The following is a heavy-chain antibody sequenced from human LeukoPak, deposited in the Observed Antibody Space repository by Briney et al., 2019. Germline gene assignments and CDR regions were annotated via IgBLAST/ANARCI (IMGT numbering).Heavy chain of an antibody. CDR2: IYYSGST. V-gene: IGHV4-59*01. D-gene: IGHD3-9*01. J-gene: IGHJ5*02. CDR1: GGSISSYY. CDR3: ARSGDISQFDP. Sequence: STPPSLSSAAAGGSISSYYWSWIRQPPGKGLERMGYIYYSGSTNYHPSLKSRVTISVDTTKKQFSLKLTSVTAAAAAVYYCARSGDISQFDPWGQGTLVTVSS.